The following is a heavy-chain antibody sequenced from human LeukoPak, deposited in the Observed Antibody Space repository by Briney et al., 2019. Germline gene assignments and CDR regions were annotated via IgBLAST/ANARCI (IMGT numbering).Heavy chain of an antibody. Sequence: SETLSLTCAVSGGSFNGYYWTWIRQPPGKGLEWIGEINKSGSTNYNPSLKSRVTMSIDTSKNQISLRLTSVTAADTAVYYCARNSAYSTSSGFNSWGQGTLVTVSS. D-gene: IGHD6-6*01. CDR3: ARNSAYSTSSGFNS. CDR1: GGSFNGYY. CDR2: INKSGST. V-gene: IGHV4-34*01. J-gene: IGHJ4*02.